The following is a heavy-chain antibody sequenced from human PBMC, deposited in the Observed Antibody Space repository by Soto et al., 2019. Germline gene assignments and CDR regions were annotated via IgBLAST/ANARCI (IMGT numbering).Heavy chain of an antibody. V-gene: IGHV5-51*01. CDR1: VYSFTSYW. CDR2: IYPGDSDT. J-gene: IGHJ4*02. D-gene: IGHD5-12*01. CDR3: ARHRGGYDYSSDY. Sequence: GESLKISCKSSVYSFTSYWIELVRRMPGKGLEWMGIIYPGDSDTRYSPSFQGQVTISGDKSISTAYLQLSSLRASDTAMYYCARHRGGYDYSSDYWGQGTLVTVSS.